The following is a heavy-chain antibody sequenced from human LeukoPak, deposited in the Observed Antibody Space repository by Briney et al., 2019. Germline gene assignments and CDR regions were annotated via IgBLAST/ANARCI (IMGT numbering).Heavy chain of an antibody. CDR3: AKDGYGVLDY. D-gene: IGHD4-17*01. J-gene: IGHJ4*02. CDR1: GFTFSNYV. CDR2: ISGSGGST. Sequence: GGSLRLSCAASGFTFSNYVMSWVRQAPGKGLELVSDISGSGGSTHYADSVKGRFTISRENSQNTLYLQMNSLRDEDTAVYYCAKDGYGVLDYWGQGTLVTVSS. V-gene: IGHV3-23*01.